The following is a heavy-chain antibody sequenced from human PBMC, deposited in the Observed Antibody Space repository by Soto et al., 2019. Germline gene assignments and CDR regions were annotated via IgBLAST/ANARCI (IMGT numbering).Heavy chain of an antibody. CDR1: GFTFSSYG. CDR2: ISYDGSNK. V-gene: IGHV3-30*18. Sequence: QVQLVESGGGVVQPGRSLRLSCAASGFTFSSYGMHWVRQAPGKGLEWVAVISYDGSNKYYADSVKGRLTISRDNSKNTLYLQMNSLRAEDTAVYYCAKGRRLAVAGLFDYWGQGTLVTVSS. CDR3: AKGRRLAVAGLFDY. J-gene: IGHJ4*02. D-gene: IGHD6-19*01.